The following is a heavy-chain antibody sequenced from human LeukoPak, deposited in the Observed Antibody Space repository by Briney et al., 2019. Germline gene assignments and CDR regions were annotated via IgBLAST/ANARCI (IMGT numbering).Heavy chain of an antibody. CDR2: INAGNGNT. CDR3: ARESQFYYYYYGMDV. Sequence: GASVRVSYKASGYTFTSYAMHWVRQAPGQRREWMGWINAGNGNTKYSQKFQGRVTITRDTSASTAYMELSSLRSEDTAVYYCARESQFYYYYYGMDVWGKGTTVTVSS. V-gene: IGHV1-3*01. J-gene: IGHJ6*04. D-gene: IGHD5-24*01. CDR1: GYTFTSYA.